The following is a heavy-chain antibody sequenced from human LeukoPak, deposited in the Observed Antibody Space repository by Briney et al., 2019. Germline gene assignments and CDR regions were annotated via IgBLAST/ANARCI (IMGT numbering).Heavy chain of an antibody. CDR2: ISSSSSTI. Sequence: GGSLRLSCAASGFTFSSYSMNWVRQAPGKGLEWVSYISSSSSTIYYADSVKGRFTISRDNAKNSLYLQMNSLRAEDTAVYYCASSSTYYYDSSGYHNYNWFDPRGQGTLVTVSS. CDR3: ASSSTYYYDSSGYHNYNWFDP. J-gene: IGHJ5*02. V-gene: IGHV3-48*01. D-gene: IGHD3-22*01. CDR1: GFTFSSYS.